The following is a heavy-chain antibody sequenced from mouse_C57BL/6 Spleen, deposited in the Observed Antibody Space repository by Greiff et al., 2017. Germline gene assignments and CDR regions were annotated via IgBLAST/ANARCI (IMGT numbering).Heavy chain of an antibody. CDR3: ARYDYDEKAWFAY. CDR1: GYTFTNSW. D-gene: IGHD2-4*01. CDR2: IYPGGGYT. V-gene: IGHV1-63*01. Sequence: QVHVKQSGAELVRPGTSVKMSCKASGYTFTNSWIGWAKQRPGHGLEWIGDIYPGGGYTNYNEKFKGKATLTADKSSSTAYMQFSSLTSEDSAIXYCARYDYDEKAWFAYWGQGTLVTVSA. J-gene: IGHJ3*01.